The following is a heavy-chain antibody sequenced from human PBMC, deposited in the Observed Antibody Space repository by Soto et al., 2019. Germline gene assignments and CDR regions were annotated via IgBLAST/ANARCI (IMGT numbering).Heavy chain of an antibody. CDR1: GDSVSSGDYY. CDR2: IYFSGRT. J-gene: IGHJ5*02. D-gene: IGHD3-16*01. V-gene: IGHV4-61*08. Sequence: LSLTCTVSGDSVSSGDYYWTWIRQPPGKGLEWVGHIYFSGRTNYIPSLESRVTISLDTSKNQFSLKLTSVTAADTAVYYCTRVPIDTYMIYWSDPWGQGTLVTVSS. CDR3: TRVPIDTYMIYWSDP.